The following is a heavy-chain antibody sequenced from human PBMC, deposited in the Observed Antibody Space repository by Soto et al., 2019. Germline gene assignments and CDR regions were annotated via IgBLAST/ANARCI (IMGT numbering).Heavy chain of an antibody. CDR3: AKDLYSRDWYNYFDP. Sequence: QVQLVESGGGVVQPGRSLRLSCAASGFSFSTTGMHWVRQAPGKGLEWVAMISHDGGAKYYADSVKGRFTISRDDSKNTLYLQMDSLRPEDTAVSYCAKDLYSRDWYNYFDPWGQGTLVTVSS. D-gene: IGHD6-19*01. J-gene: IGHJ5*02. CDR2: ISHDGGAK. V-gene: IGHV3-30*18. CDR1: GFSFSTTG.